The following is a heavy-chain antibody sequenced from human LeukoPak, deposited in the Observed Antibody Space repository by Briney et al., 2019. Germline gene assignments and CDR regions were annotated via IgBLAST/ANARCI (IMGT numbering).Heavy chain of an antibody. J-gene: IGHJ4*02. V-gene: IGHV3-11*06. CDR3: ARDGSGSGWRFDY. Sequence: GESLRLSCAASGFTFSDYYMSWIRQAPGKGLEWVSYISSSSSYTNYADSVKGRFTISRDNAKNSLYLQMNSLRAEDTAVYYCARDGSGSGWRFDYWGQGTLATVSS. D-gene: IGHD6-19*01. CDR2: ISSSSSYT. CDR1: GFTFSDYY.